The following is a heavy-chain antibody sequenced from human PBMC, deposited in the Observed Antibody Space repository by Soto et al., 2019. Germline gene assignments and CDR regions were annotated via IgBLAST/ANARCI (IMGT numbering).Heavy chain of an antibody. Sequence: SPTLSLTCAISGDSVSSNSAAWNWIRQSPSRGLEWLGRTYYRSKWYNDYAVSVKSRITINPDTSKNQFSLQLNSVTPEDTAVYYCARDSYYCSGGSCYSKSGWFDPWGQGTLVTVSS. J-gene: IGHJ5*02. CDR3: ARDSYYCSGGSCYSKSGWFDP. D-gene: IGHD2-15*01. CDR2: TYYRSKWYN. CDR1: GDSVSSNSAA. V-gene: IGHV6-1*01.